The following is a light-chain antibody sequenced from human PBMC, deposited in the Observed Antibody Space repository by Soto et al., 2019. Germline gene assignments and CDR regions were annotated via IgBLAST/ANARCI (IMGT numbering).Light chain of an antibody. Sequence: DIQMTQSPSSLSASVGDRVTITCRASQSITNNLNWYQQKPGKAPKLLIYTASNLQSGVPSRFSGSGSGTDCTLTISSLQPEDFATYSCQQSDSTPYTFGQGTKLEI. CDR1: QSITNN. CDR3: QQSDSTPYT. J-gene: IGKJ2*01. V-gene: IGKV1-39*01. CDR2: TAS.